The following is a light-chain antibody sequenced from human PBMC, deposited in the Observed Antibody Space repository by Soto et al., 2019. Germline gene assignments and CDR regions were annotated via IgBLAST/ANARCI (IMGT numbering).Light chain of an antibody. CDR2: RNL. Sequence: QSVLTQPPSASGTPGQRVTISCSGSISNIGSNYVYWYQQLPGTAPKLLIYRNLQRPSWVPDRFSGSKSGTSASLAISGLRSEDEADYYCAAWDDSLSGVLVFGGGTKLTVL. CDR3: AAWDDSLSGVLV. CDR1: ISNIGSNY. J-gene: IGLJ3*02. V-gene: IGLV1-47*01.